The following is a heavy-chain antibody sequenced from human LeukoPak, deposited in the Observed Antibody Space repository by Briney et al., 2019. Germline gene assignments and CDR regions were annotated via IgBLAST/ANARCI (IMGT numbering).Heavy chain of an antibody. D-gene: IGHD1-26*01. CDR2: ISSSSSYI. CDR3: AKTGSYSSASYWYFDL. V-gene: IGHV3-21*01. J-gene: IGHJ2*01. Sequence: GGSLRLSCAASGFAFSRYSMNWVRQAPGKGLEWVSSISSSSSYIYYADSVKGRFTISRDNAKNSLYLQMNSLRAEDTAVYYCAKTGSYSSASYWYFDLWGRGTLVTVSS. CDR1: GFAFSRYS.